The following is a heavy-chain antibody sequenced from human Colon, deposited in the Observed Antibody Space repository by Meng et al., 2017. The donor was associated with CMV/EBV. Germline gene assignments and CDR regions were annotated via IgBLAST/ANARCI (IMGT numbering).Heavy chain of an antibody. V-gene: IGHV3-30*04. CDR2: IPFDGNNE. CDR1: GFTFTNYA. CDR3: ARASNSSFDP. Sequence: GGSLRLSCAASGFTFTNYAMHWVRQPPGKGLEWVAVIPFDGNNEHYADSVKGRFTISRDNSQNTVTVQMNNLRGDDTAIYYCARASNSSFDPWGQGTLVTVSS. J-gene: IGHJ5*02. D-gene: IGHD4-11*01.